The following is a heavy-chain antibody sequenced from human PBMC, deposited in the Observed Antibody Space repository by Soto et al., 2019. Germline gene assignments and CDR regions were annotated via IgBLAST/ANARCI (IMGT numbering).Heavy chain of an antibody. V-gene: IGHV4-34*01. CDR1: GGSFSGYY. CDR2: SNHSGSS. J-gene: IGHJ4*02. CDR3: ARFFRGRLMLGYYFDY. Sequence: QVQLQQWGAGLLKPSETLSLTCAVYGGSFSGYYWSWIRQPPGKGLEWIGESNHSGSSNYNPSLKSRVTISVDTSKHPFSLKLSSVTAADTAVYYCARFFRGRLMLGYYFDYWGQGTLVTVSS. D-gene: IGHD3-10*01.